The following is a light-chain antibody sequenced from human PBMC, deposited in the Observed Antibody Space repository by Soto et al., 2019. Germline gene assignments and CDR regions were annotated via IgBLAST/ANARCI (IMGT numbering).Light chain of an antibody. J-gene: IGLJ3*02. CDR3: NAYTTSNPWV. CDR2: EVT. Sequence: QSALTQPASVSGSPGQSITISCTGTSSDVGGYNYVSWYQQHPGKAPKLMIYEVTNRPSGVSNRFSGSRSGNTASLTISGLQAEDEAYYYCNAYTTSNPWVFGGGTKLTVL. CDR1: SSDVGGYNY. V-gene: IGLV2-14*01.